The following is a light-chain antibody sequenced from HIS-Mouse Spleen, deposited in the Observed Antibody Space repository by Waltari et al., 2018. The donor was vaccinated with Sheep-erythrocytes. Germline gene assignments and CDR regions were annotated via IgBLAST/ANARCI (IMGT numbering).Light chain of an antibody. CDR1: QSVSSY. CDR3: QQRSNWYT. Sequence: IGLTQSPATLSLSPGERATLPCRASQSVSSYLAWYQQKPAQAPRLLIDDASNRATGIPARFSGSGSGTDFTLTISSLEPEDFAVYYCQQRSNWYTFGQGTKLEIK. J-gene: IGKJ2*01. V-gene: IGKV3-11*01. CDR2: DAS.